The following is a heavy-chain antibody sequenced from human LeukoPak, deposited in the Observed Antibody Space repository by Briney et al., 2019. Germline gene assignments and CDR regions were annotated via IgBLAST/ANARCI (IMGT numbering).Heavy chain of an antibody. CDR3: ARRPDYGGTPTFDY. D-gene: IGHD4-23*01. Sequence: GGSLRLSCAASGFTVSNNYMSWVRQAPGKGLEWVSVLYSDGSTYYADSVKGRFTISRDNSKNTLYLQMNSLRGEDTAVYFCARRPDYGGTPTFDYWGQGTLVTVSS. CDR2: LYSDGST. V-gene: IGHV3-66*01. CDR1: GFTVSNNY. J-gene: IGHJ4*02.